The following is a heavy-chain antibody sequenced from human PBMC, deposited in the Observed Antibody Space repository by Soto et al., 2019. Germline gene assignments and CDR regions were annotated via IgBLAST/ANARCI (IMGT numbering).Heavy chain of an antibody. CDR2: IWYDGSNK. V-gene: IGHV3-33*01. D-gene: IGHD6-19*01. J-gene: IGHJ6*02. CDR1: GFTFSGHA. CDR3: ARDGQGLAPYALDV. Sequence: QVQLVESGGGVAQPGRSLRLSCTVSGFTFSGHAMHWVRQAPGKGLEWVTQIWYDGSNKYYAESVKGRFTISRDNSKKTLYLQMISLRVEDTAVYYCARDGQGLAPYALDVWCQGTSVTVSS.